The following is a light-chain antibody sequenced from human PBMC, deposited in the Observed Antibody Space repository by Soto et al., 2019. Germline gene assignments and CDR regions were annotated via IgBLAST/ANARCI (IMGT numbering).Light chain of an antibody. J-gene: IGLJ2*01. Sequence: QAVVTQPPSVSGAPGQRVTISCTGSSSNIGAGYDVQWYQQLPGAAPRLLIFGNTNRPSGVPDRFSGSRSGTSASLAFSGLQAEDEADYYCQSYDISLSVAVVFGGGTQLTVL. CDR3: QSYDISLSVAVV. CDR1: SSNIGAGYD. CDR2: GNT. V-gene: IGLV1-40*01.